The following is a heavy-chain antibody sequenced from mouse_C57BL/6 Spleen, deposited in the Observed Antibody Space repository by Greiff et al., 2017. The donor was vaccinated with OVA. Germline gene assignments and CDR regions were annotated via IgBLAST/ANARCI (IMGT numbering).Heavy chain of an antibody. Sequence: QVQLQQPGAELVKPGASVKLSCKASGYTFTSYWMHWVKQRPGQGLEWIGMIHPNSGSTNYNEKFKSKATLTVDKSSSTAYMQLSSLTSEDSAVYYCARSRYSSSGWYFDVWGTGTTVTVSS. CDR2: IHPNSGST. D-gene: IGHD1-1*01. J-gene: IGHJ1*03. CDR3: ARSRYSSSGWYFDV. CDR1: GYTFTSYW. V-gene: IGHV1-64*01.